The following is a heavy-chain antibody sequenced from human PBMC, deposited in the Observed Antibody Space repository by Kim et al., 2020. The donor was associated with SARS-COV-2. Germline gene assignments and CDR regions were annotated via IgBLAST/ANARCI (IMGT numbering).Heavy chain of an antibody. Sequence: ASVKVSCKASGYTFTGYYMHWVRQAPGQGLEWMGWINPNSGGPNYAQKFQGRVTMTRDTSISTAYMELSRLRSDDTAVYYCASKEAPNYYYYYYGMDVWGQGTTVTVSS. D-gene: IGHD7-27*01. V-gene: IGHV1-2*02. J-gene: IGHJ6*02. CDR1: GYTFTGYY. CDR3: ASKEAPNYYYYYYGMDV. CDR2: INPNSGGP.